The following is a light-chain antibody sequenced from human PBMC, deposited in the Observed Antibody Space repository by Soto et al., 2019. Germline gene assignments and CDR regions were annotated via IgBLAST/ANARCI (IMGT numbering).Light chain of an antibody. V-gene: IGKV3-20*01. CDR1: QSVSTRY. CDR2: AAS. Sequence: EIVLTQSPGTLSLSPGERATLSCRASQSVSTRYFAWYQQKPGQAPRLLIYAASSRATGTPDRFSGSGSGRDFTVTISRLEPEEVAVYYCQQSVKSPWTFGQGTKVDIK. CDR3: QQSVKSPWT. J-gene: IGKJ1*01.